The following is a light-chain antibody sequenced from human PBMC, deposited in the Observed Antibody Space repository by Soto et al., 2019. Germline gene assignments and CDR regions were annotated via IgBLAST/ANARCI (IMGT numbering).Light chain of an antibody. V-gene: IGLV1-40*01. J-gene: IGLJ3*02. CDR2: GNS. Sequence: QSVLTQPPSVSGAPGQRVTISCTGSSSNIGTDYDVHWYQQPPGTAPKLLIYGNSNRPSGVPDRFSGSKSGTSASLAITGLQADEDDDYCSPYSDSSLRGSVFGAGTKVTVL. CDR3: PYSDSSLRGSV. CDR1: SSNIGTDYD.